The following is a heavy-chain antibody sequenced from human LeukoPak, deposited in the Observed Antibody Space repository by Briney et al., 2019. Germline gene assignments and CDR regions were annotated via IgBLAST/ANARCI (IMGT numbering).Heavy chain of an antibody. CDR2: IPYSGTT. J-gene: IGHJ3*01. CDR3: ARLLDNDSSGYPETFDV. V-gene: IGHV4-59*07. Sequence: SDTLSLTCTVSGGSINYHYWSWIRQPPGKGLEWIGFIPYSGTTNYNPSLQSRITIPVDTSKNHFSLKLTSVTAADTAVYYCARLLDNDSSGYPETFDVWGQGTVDTVSS. CDR1: GGSINYHY. D-gene: IGHD3-22*01.